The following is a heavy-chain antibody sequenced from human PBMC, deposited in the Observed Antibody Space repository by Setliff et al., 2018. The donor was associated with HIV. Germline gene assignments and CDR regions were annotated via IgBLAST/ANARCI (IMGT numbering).Heavy chain of an antibody. CDR2: INHSGST. CDR3: AREERGWSNRGASDI. D-gene: IGHD6-19*01. Sequence: SETLSLTCAVSGGSFSAYYCSWIRQPPGEGLEWIGEINHSGSTNYHPSLKSRVTISIDTSRKQFSLRLNPVTAADTSIYYRAREERGWSNRGASDIWGQGTMVTVS. CDR1: GGSFSAYY. J-gene: IGHJ3*02. V-gene: IGHV4-34*01.